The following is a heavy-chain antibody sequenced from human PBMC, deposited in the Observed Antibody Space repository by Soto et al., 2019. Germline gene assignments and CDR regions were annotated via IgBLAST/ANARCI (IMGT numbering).Heavy chain of an antibody. CDR2: IYYSGST. J-gene: IGHJ6*02. D-gene: IGHD1-7*01. V-gene: IGHV4-59*01. CDR1: GDSISSYY. Sequence: ETLSLTCTVSGDSISSYYWSWIRQPPGKGLEWIGYIYYSGSTNYNPSLKSRVTISVDTSKNQFSLKLSSVTAADTAVYYCARGQLHHYYYYGMDVWGQGTTVTVSS. CDR3: ARGQLHHYYYYGMDV.